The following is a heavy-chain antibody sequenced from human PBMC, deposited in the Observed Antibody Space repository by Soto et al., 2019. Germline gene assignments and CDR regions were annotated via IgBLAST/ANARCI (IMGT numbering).Heavy chain of an antibody. Sequence: EVQLLESGGALVEPGGSLRLSCDTSGFTFSNYVMTWVRQAPGXGLEWVSSISGSGDGRSYADSVKGRFTISRDNSEXXXXXXXXXXXXXXXXXXXXXXXXXXXRGFQDRWGQGTLVTVSS. CDR2: ISGSGDGR. J-gene: IGHJ5*02. CDR3: XXXXXXXRGFQDR. CDR1: GFTFSNYV. V-gene: IGHV3-23*01.